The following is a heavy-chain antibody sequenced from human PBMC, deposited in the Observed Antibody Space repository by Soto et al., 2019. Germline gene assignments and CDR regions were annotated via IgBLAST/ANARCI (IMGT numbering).Heavy chain of an antibody. V-gene: IGHV1-69*08. J-gene: IGHJ4*02. CDR3: VRDSPIGSTYSGYDAIDY. Sequence: QVQLVQSGAEVKKPGSSVKVSCKASGGTFSNDIITWVRQAPGQGLEWMGRIIPLLDIANYAQKFQGRVTITADKSTSTAYMELNSLRSADTAVYYSVRDSPIGSTYSGYDAIDYWGQGTLVTSSS. CDR1: GGTFSNDI. CDR2: IIPLLDIA. D-gene: IGHD5-12*01.